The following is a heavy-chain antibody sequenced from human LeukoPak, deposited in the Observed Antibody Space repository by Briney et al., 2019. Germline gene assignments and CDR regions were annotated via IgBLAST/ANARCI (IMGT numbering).Heavy chain of an antibody. D-gene: IGHD3/OR15-3a*01. Sequence: GGSLRLSCAASGFTFSDYYMSWIRQAPGKGLEWVSYISSSGSTIYYADSVKGRFTISRDNSKNTLYLQMNSLRAEDMAVYYCANRGTSNAFDIWGQGTMVTVSS. CDR3: ANRGTSNAFDI. V-gene: IGHV3-11*04. J-gene: IGHJ3*02. CDR1: GFTFSDYY. CDR2: ISSSGSTI.